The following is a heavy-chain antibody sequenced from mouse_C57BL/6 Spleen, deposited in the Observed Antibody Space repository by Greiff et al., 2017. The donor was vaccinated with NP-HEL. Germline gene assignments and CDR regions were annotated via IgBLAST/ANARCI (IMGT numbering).Heavy chain of an antibody. D-gene: IGHD3-2*02. V-gene: IGHV1-50*01. CDR2: IDPSDSYT. CDR3: ARSGQLRLRAMDY. J-gene: IGHJ4*01. CDR1: GYTFTSYW. Sequence: QVQLQQPGAELVKPGASVKLSCKASGYTFTSYWMQWVKQRPGQGLEWIGEIDPSDSYTNYNQKFKGKATLTVDTSSSTAYMQLSSLTSEDSAVYYCARSGQLRLRAMDYWGQGTSVTVSS.